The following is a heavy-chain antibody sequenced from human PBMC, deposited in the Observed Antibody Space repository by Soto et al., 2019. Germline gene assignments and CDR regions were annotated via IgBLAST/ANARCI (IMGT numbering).Heavy chain of an antibody. D-gene: IGHD1-1*01. CDR2: IYSGDSP. Sequence: GRSLRLSCAASGLSIIDTYMSWVRQSPGKGLEWVSLIYSGDSPQYGASVKGRITVSRDNPKNTIYLHMNNVRAEDTAIYYCGGLRRHWNAFDIWGQGTRVTVSS. J-gene: IGHJ3*02. V-gene: IGHV3-53*03. CDR1: GLSIIDTY. CDR3: GGLRRHWNAFDI.